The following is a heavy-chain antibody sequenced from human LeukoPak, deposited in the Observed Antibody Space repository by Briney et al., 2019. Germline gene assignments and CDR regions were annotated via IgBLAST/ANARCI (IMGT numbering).Heavy chain of an antibody. CDR2: IYYSGST. CDR1: GGSISSSSYY. D-gene: IGHD5-12*01. Sequence: SETLSLTCTVSGGSISSSSYYWGWIRQPPGKGLEWIGSIYYSGSTYYNPSLKSRATISIDTSKTQFSLKLNSVTAADTAVYYCARGGYSGSDWTTWGQGTLVTVSS. V-gene: IGHV4-39*07. CDR3: ARGGYSGSDWTT. J-gene: IGHJ5*02.